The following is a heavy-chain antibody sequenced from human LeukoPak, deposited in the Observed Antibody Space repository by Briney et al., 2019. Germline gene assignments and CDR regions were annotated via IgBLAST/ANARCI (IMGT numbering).Heavy chain of an antibody. CDR3: ARVPYYYDSSFDY. J-gene: IGHJ4*02. V-gene: IGHV4-34*01. CDR1: GGSFSGYY. CDR2: INHSGST. D-gene: IGHD3-22*01. Sequence: SETLSLTCAVYGGSFSGYYWSWIRQPPGKGLEWIGEINHSGSTNYNPSLKSRVTISVDTSKNQFSLKLSSVTAADTAMYYCARVPYYYDSSFDYWGQGTLVTVSS.